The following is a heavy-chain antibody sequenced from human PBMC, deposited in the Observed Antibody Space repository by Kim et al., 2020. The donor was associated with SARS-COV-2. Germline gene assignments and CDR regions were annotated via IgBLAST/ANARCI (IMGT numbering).Heavy chain of an antibody. D-gene: IGHD2-15*01. CDR2: IWYDGSNK. Sequence: GGSLRLSCAASGFTFSSYGMHWVRQAPGKGLEWVAVIWYDGSNKYYADSVKGRFTISRDNSKNTLYLQMNSLRAEDTAVYYCAREGTYCSGGSCSESFDYWGQGTLVTVSS. J-gene: IGHJ4*02. CDR3: AREGTYCSGGSCSESFDY. V-gene: IGHV3-33*08. CDR1: GFTFSSYG.